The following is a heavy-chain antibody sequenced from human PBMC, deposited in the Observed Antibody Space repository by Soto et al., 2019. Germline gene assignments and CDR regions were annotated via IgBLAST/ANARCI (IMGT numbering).Heavy chain of an antibody. V-gene: IGHV1-18*01. Sequence: ASVKVSCKASGYTFTSYGISWVRQAPGQGLEWMGWISAYNGNTNYAQKLQGRVTMTTDTSTSTAYMELRSLRSDDTAVYYCARESTVTTYYGMDVWGQGTTVTVSS. CDR2: ISAYNGNT. CDR3: ARESTVTTYYGMDV. J-gene: IGHJ6*02. D-gene: IGHD4-17*01. CDR1: GYTFTSYG.